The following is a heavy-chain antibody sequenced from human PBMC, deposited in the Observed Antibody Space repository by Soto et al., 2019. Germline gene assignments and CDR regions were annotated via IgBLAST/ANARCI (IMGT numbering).Heavy chain of an antibody. Sequence: EVQLLESGGGLVQPGGSLRLSCAASGFTFGSYAMSWVRQAPGKGLEWVSGISGSGGTTYYADSVKGRFTISRDNSKNTLYLQMNSLRAEDTAVYFCAKREVRCFDYWGQGTLVTVSA. D-gene: IGHD3-10*01. CDR3: AKREVRCFDY. V-gene: IGHV3-23*01. CDR1: GFTFGSYA. J-gene: IGHJ4*02. CDR2: ISGSGGTT.